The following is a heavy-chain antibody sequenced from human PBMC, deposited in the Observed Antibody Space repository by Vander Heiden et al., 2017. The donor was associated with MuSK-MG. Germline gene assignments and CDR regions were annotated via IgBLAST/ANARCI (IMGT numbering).Heavy chain of an antibody. V-gene: IGHV1-8*01. D-gene: IGHD1-1*01. CDR1: GYTFPSYD. CDR2: MNPNSGNT. CDR3: ARGTTYYYYYGMDV. J-gene: IGHJ6*02. Sequence: QVQLVQSGAEVKKPGASVKVSCKASGYTFPSYDINWVRQATGQGLEWMGWMNPNSGNTGYAQKFQGRVTMTRNTSISTAYMELSSLRSEDTAVYYCARGTTYYYYYGMDVWGQGTTVTVSS.